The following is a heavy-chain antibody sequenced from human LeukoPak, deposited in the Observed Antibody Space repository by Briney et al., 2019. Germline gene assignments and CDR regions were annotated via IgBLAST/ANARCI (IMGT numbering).Heavy chain of an antibody. Sequence: TSETLSLTCAVYGGSFSGYYWSWIRQPPGKGLEWIGEINHSGSTNYNPSLKSRVTISVDTSKNQFSLKLSSVTAADTAVYYCANQNSNYYGMDVWGQGTTVTVSS. D-gene: IGHD4-11*01. CDR3: ANQNSNYYGMDV. J-gene: IGHJ6*02. CDR2: INHSGST. V-gene: IGHV4-34*01. CDR1: GGSFSGYY.